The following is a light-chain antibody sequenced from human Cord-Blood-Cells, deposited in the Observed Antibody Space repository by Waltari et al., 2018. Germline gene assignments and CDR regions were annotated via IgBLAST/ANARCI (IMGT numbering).Light chain of an antibody. CDR3: AAWDDSLSVVV. CDR1: RSTIGSNS. V-gene: IGLV1-47*02. CDR2: SNN. J-gene: IGLJ2*01. Sequence: QPVLTQPPSASGTPGQRVTISCSGRRSTIGSNSVYWYQQLPGTAPKLLIYSNNQRPSGVPDRFSGSKSCTSASLASSGLRSEDEADYYCAAWDDSLSVVVFGGGTKLTVL.